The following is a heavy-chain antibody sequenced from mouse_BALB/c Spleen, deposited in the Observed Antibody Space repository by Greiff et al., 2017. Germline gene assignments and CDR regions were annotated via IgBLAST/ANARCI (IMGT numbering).Heavy chain of an antibody. J-gene: IGHJ4*01. Sequence: EVKLVESGGGLVQPGGSLKLSCAASGFTFSSYGMSWVRQTPDKRLELVATINSNGGSTYYPDSVKGRFTISRDNAKNTLYLQMSSLKSEDTAMYYCARNGPPYYAMDYWGQGTSVTVSS. D-gene: IGHD1-1*02. CDR2: INSNGGST. CDR1: GFTFSSYG. V-gene: IGHV5-6-3*01. CDR3: ARNGPPYYAMDY.